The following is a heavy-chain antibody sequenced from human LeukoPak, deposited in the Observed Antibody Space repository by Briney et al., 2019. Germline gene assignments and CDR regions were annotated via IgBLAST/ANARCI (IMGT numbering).Heavy chain of an antibody. CDR1: GFTFSSYG. J-gene: IGHJ4*02. Sequence: GGSLRLSCAASGFTFSSYGMHWVRQAPGKGLEWVAVISYDGSNKYYADSVKGRFTISRDNSKNTLYLRMNSLRAEDTAVYYCAKDSYQLRTTFDYWGQGTLVTVSS. D-gene: IGHD2-2*01. V-gene: IGHV3-30*18. CDR2: ISYDGSNK. CDR3: AKDSYQLRTTFDY.